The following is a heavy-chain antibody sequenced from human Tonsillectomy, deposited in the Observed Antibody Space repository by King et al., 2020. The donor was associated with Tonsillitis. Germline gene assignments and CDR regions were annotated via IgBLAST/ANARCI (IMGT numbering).Heavy chain of an antibody. J-gene: IGHJ5*02. CDR2: MNPNSGNT. D-gene: IGHD2-2*01. CDR1: GYTFTSYD. V-gene: IGHV1-8*01. Sequence: QLVQSGAEVKKPGASVKVSCKASGYTFTSYDINWVRQATGQGLEWMGWMNPNSGNTGYAQKFQGRVTMTRNTSISTAYMELSSLRSEDTAVYYCARAKSYCSSTSCSKTSVWFDPWGQGTLVTVSS. CDR3: ARAKSYCSSTSCSKTSVWFDP.